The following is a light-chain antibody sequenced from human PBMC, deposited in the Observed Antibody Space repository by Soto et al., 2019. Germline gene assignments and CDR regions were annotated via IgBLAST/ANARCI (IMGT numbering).Light chain of an antibody. Sequence: DIQMTQSPSSLSASVGDRVTITCRASQGIRNDLDWYQQKPGKAPKCLIYAASSLHTGVPSRFSGSGSGTAFTLTISNLQPEDFATYFCLQHNSYIVTFGPGTKVDI. J-gene: IGKJ3*01. CDR2: AAS. CDR1: QGIRND. CDR3: LQHNSYIVT. V-gene: IGKV1-17*02.